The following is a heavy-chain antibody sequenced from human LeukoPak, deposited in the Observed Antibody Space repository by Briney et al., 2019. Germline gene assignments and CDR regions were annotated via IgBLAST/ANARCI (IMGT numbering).Heavy chain of an antibody. Sequence: ASVKVSCNASGYTFTGYYMHWVRQAPGQGLEWMGWINPNSGGTNYAQKFQGRVTMTRDTSISTAYMELSRLRSDDTAVYYCARGSDILTGPSYYYGMDVWGQGTTVTVSS. J-gene: IGHJ6*02. CDR2: INPNSGGT. V-gene: IGHV1-2*02. CDR3: ARGSDILTGPSYYYGMDV. D-gene: IGHD3-9*01. CDR1: GYTFTGYY.